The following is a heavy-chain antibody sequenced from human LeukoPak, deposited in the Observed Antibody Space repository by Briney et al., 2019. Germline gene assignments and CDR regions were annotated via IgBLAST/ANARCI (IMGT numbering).Heavy chain of an antibody. CDR1: GFTFRNAW. J-gene: IGHJ4*02. Sequence: GGSLRLSCAASGFTFRNAWMSWVRQAPGKGLEWVGRIKSKTDGGTTDYAAPVKGRFTISRDDSKNTRYLQMNSLRVEDTAVSYCPKRGATTSSYSFDYWGQGTLVTVSS. CDR2: IKSKTDGGTT. V-gene: IGHV3-15*01. CDR3: PKRGATTSSYSFDY. D-gene: IGHD1-26*01.